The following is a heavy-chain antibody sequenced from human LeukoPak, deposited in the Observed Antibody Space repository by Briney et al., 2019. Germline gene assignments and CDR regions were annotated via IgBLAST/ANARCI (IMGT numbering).Heavy chain of an antibody. CDR3: AREQWTFQY. CDR2: IKEDGSEK. Sequence: GGSLRLSCAASGFTFSRYGIHWVRQAPGKGLEWVANIKEDGSEKYYVDSVKGRFTISRDNAKSSLYLQMNSLRAEDTAVYYCAREQWTFQYWGQGTLLTVSS. CDR1: GFTFSRYG. D-gene: IGHD6-19*01. V-gene: IGHV3-7*01. J-gene: IGHJ1*01.